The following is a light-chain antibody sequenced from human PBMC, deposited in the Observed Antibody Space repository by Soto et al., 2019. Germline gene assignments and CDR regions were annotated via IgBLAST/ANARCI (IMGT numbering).Light chain of an antibody. CDR1: GSDVGAYNY. CDR2: DVS. J-gene: IGLJ1*01. V-gene: IGLV2-14*01. CDR3: YSYTSSSTYV. Sequence: QSALTQPASVSGSPGQSITISCSGTGSDVGAYNYVSWYQQHPAKAPKVMIYDVSNRPSGVSNRFSGSNSGNTASLTISGLQADDEADYYCYSYTSSSTYVFGTGTKVTVL.